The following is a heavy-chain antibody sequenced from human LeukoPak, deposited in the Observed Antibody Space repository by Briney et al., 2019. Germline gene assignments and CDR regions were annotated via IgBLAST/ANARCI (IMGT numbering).Heavy chain of an antibody. Sequence: GGSLRLSCAAFGFSFSTYAMTWVRQAPGKGLEWVSTITNSGGSTYYADSVKGRFTISRDNSKNSLYLQMNSLRAEDTAVYYCAKASYYYDSSGYYYPYWGQGTLVTVSS. V-gene: IGHV3-23*01. CDR2: ITNSGGST. CDR1: GFSFSTYA. J-gene: IGHJ4*02. CDR3: AKASYYYDSSGYYYPY. D-gene: IGHD3-22*01.